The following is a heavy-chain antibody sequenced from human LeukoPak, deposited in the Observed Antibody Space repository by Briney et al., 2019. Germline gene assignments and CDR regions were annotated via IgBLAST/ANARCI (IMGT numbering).Heavy chain of an antibody. CDR2: IYSGGST. J-gene: IGHJ4*02. CDR1: GFTVSSNY. D-gene: IGHD1-26*01. V-gene: IGHV3-66*02. Sequence: GGSLRLSCAASGFTVSSNYMSWVRRAPGKGLEWVSVIYSGGSTYYADSVKGRFTISRDNSKNTLYLQMNSLRAEDTAVYYCARGASGSQPFDYWGQGTLVTVSS. CDR3: ARGASGSQPFDY.